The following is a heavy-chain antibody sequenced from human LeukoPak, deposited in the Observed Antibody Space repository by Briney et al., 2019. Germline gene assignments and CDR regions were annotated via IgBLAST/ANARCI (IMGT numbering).Heavy chain of an antibody. CDR2: ISHDGSNK. CDR3: ARGTAEFDS. J-gene: IGHJ4*02. V-gene: IGHV3-30-3*01. CDR1: GFTFSNYA. D-gene: IGHD5-18*01. Sequence: GRSLRLSCAASGFTFSNYAMHWVRQAPGKGLEWVAVISHDGSNKSYGDSVKGRFTLSRDNSKNTLYLQMNYLRAEDSAVYYCARGTAEFDSWGQGTLVTVSS.